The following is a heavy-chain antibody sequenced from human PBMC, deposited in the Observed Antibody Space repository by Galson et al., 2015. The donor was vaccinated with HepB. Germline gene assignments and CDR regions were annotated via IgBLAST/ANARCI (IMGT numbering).Heavy chain of an antibody. CDR3: AKDDGTIFGMVIEEIWDY. Sequence: SLRLSCAASGFTFSSYAMSWVRQAPGKGLEWVSAISGSGGSTYYADSVKGRFTISRDNSKNTLYLQMNSLRAEDTAVYYCAKDDGTIFGMVIEEIWDYWGQGALVTVSS. V-gene: IGHV3-23*01. CDR2: ISGSGGST. CDR1: GFTFSSYA. D-gene: IGHD3-3*01. J-gene: IGHJ4*02.